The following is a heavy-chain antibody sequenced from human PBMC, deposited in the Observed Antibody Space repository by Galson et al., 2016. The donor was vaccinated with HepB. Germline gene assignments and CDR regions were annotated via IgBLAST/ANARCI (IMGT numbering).Heavy chain of an antibody. CDR1: GFTFSGHW. Sequence: SLRLSCAASGFTFSGHWMSWVRQTPGKGLEWVANINQDRSEKYYVDSLKGRFTISRDNAKNSLYLQMNSRRAEDTAVYFCARRIVNQGRIGGWGWGMDVWGQGVTVTVSS. J-gene: IGHJ6*02. D-gene: IGHD3-10*01. V-gene: IGHV3-7*01. CDR2: INQDRSEK. CDR3: ARRIVNQGRIGGWGWGMDV.